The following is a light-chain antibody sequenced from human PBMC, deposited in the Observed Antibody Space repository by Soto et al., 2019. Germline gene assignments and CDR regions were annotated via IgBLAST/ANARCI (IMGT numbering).Light chain of an antibody. CDR2: AAS. CDR1: QCISTY. Sequence: DIQMPQSTYSLSASVGDRVTITCRASQCISTYFAWYQHTHGKVHKLLIYAASSLQSGVPSRFSGSGSGTDFTLTISSLQPEDVATYYCQKYNGAFWTFGQGTKVAIK. J-gene: IGKJ1*01. V-gene: IGKV1-27*01. CDR3: QKYNGAFWT.